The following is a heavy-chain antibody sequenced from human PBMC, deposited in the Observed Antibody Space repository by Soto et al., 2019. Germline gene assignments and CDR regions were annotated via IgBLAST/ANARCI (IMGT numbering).Heavy chain of an antibody. D-gene: IGHD2-2*02. CDR2: IWYDGSNK. V-gene: IGHV3-30*19. Sequence: GGSLRLSCAASGFTFSSYGMHWVRQAPGKGLEWVAVIWYDGSNKYYADSVKGRFTISRDNSKNTLYLQMNSLRAEDTAVYYCARAGGRYCSSTSCYIGVYFDYWGQGTLVTVSS. CDR1: GFTFSSYG. CDR3: ARAGGRYCSSTSCYIGVYFDY. J-gene: IGHJ4*02.